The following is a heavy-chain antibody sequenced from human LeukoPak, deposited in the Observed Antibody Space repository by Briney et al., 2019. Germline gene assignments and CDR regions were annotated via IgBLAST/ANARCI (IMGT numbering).Heavy chain of an antibody. CDR1: GASIRNYH. Sequence: SETLSLTCTVSGASIRNYHWSWIRQPPGKGPEWIAYFYDSGDSNYNPSLKSRLYTAVDTAKNQFSLKLGSVTAADTAVYYCARSSTMIPPGKYYFDYWGQGTLVTVSS. CDR3: ARSSTMIPPGKYYFDY. CDR2: FYDSGDS. D-gene: IGHD3-22*01. V-gene: IGHV4-59*12. J-gene: IGHJ4*02.